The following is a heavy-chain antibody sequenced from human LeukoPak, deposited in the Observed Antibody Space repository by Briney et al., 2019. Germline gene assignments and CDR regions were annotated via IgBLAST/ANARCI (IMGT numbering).Heavy chain of an antibody. CDR2: IYYSGST. V-gene: IGHV4-39*01. J-gene: IGHJ4*02. CDR1: GGSISSSSYY. CDR3: ARLNKSPAFDY. Sequence: ASETLSLTCTVSGGSISSSSYYWAWIRPPPGKGLEWIATIYYSGSTYYNPSLKSRATISVDTSHNQFSLKLSSVTAADTAVYHCARLNKSPAFDYWGQGTLVTVSS.